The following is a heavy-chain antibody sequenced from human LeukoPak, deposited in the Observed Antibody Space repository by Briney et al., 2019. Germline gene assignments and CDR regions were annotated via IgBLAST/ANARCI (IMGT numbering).Heavy chain of an antibody. Sequence: SQTLSLICTVSGGSISSGSYYWSWIRQPAGKGLEWIGRIYTSGSTNYNPSLKSRVTISVDTSKNQFSLKLSSVTAADTAVYYCARDMRYFDWFHSYYYYYMDVWGKGTTVTISS. CDR2: IYTSGST. J-gene: IGHJ6*03. CDR3: ARDMRYFDWFHSYYYYYMDV. CDR1: GGSISSGSYY. V-gene: IGHV4-61*02. D-gene: IGHD3-9*01.